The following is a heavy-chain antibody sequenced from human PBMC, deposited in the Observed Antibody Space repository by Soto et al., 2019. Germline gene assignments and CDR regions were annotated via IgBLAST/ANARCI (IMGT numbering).Heavy chain of an antibody. J-gene: IGHJ5*02. CDR3: ARSMVRGVISPSSWFDP. Sequence: QVQLVQSGAEVKKPGASVKVSCKASGYTFTSYAMHWVRQAPGQRLEWMGWINAGNGNTKYSQKFQGRVTITRDTSASTAYMELSSLRSEDTAVYYCARSMVRGVISPSSWFDPWGQGTLVTVSS. CDR1: GYTFTSYA. D-gene: IGHD3-10*01. CDR2: INAGNGNT. V-gene: IGHV1-3*01.